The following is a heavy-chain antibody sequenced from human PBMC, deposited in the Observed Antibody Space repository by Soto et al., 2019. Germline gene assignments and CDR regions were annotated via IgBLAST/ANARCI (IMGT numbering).Heavy chain of an antibody. CDR1: GGSISGFY. CDR2: IYATGTT. D-gene: IGHD1-1*01. CDR3: VRDGTKTLRDWFDP. Sequence: SETLSLTCTVSGGSISGFYWSWIRKSAGKGLEWIGRIYATGTTDYNPSLKSRVMMSVDTSKKQFSLKLRSVTAADTAVYYCVRDGTKTLRDWFDPWGQGISVTVSS. J-gene: IGHJ5*02. V-gene: IGHV4-4*07.